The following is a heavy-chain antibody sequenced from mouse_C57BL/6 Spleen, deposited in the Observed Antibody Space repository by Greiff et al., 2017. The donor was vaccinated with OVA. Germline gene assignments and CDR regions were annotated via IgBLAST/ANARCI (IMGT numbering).Heavy chain of an antibody. V-gene: IGHV1-80*01. CDR3: ASSNGDSVFAY. D-gene: IGHD2-13*01. CDR1: GYAFSSYW. J-gene: IGHJ3*01. Sequence: VQLQQSGAELVKPGASVKISCTASGYAFSSYWMNWVKQRPGQGLEWIGQIYPVDGGTTSDGKFTGKATLTADKSSSTAYMQLSSLASEDSAVYFCASSNGDSVFAYWGQGTLVTVSA. CDR2: IYPVDGGT.